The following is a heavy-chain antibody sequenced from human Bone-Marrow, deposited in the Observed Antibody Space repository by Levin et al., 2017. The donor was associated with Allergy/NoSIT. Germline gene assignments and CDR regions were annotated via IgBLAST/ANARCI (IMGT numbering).Heavy chain of an antibody. V-gene: IGHV3-30-3*01. D-gene: IGHD3-3*01. CDR2: ISYDGGNK. J-gene: IGHJ4*02. CDR3: ARDNYDFWSAYDPPTSDY. Sequence: HPGGSLRLSCAASGFTFQSFAMHWVRQAPGKGLDWVAVISYDGGNKYYADSVKGRFSISRDNSKDTVYLQMDSLRTEDTATYYCARDNYDFWSAYDPPTSDYWGQGTLVTVSS. CDR1: GFTFQSFA.